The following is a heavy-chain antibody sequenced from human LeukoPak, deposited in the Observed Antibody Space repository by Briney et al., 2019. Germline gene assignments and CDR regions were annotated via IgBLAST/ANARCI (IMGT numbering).Heavy chain of an antibody. D-gene: IGHD5-24*01. CDR2: INPNSGDP. V-gene: IGHV1-2*02. CDR3: ARDGEDGYNLGDFDY. CDR1: GYTFTGYY. Sequence: ASVKVSCKASGYTFTGYYMHWVRQAPGQGLEWMGWINPNSGDPNHAQKFQGRVTMTRDTSISTAYMELSSLRSDDTAVYYCARDGEDGYNLGDFDYWGQGTLVTVSS. J-gene: IGHJ4*02.